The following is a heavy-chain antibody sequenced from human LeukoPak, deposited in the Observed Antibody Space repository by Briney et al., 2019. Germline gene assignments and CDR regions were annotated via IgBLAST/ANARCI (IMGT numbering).Heavy chain of an antibody. J-gene: IGHJ6*03. D-gene: IGHD2-15*01. Sequence: PSQTLSLTCTVSGGSISSGSYYWSWIRQPAGKVLEWIGRIYTSGSTNYNPSLKSRVTISVDTSKNQFSLKLSSVTAADTAVYYCARDYSQYYYYYYMDVWGKGTTVTVSS. CDR3: ARDYSQYYYYYYMDV. CDR1: GGSISSGSYY. CDR2: IYTSGST. V-gene: IGHV4-61*02.